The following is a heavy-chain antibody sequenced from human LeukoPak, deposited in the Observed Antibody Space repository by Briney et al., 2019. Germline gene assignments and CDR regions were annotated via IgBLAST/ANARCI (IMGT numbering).Heavy chain of an antibody. CDR1: GFTFSDYY. Sequence: HSGGSLRLSCAASGFTFSDYYMSWIRQAPGKGLEWVSSISGSGGNTYYADSVKGRFTISRDYSKNTLYLQMNGLRAEDTALYYCARASGLTYYYYYMDVWGKGTTVTVSS. CDR2: ISGSGGNT. CDR3: ARASGLTYYYYYMDV. D-gene: IGHD3-16*01. J-gene: IGHJ6*03. V-gene: IGHV3-23*01.